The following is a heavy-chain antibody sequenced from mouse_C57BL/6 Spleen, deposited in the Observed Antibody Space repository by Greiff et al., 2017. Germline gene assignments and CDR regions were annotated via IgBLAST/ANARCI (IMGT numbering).Heavy chain of an antibody. CDR3: ARYYGSSYYYFDY. Sequence: VKLQESDAELVKPGASVKISCKVSGYTFTDHTIHWMKQRPEQGLEWIGYIYPRDGSTKYNEKFKGKATLTADKSSSTAYMQLNSLTSEDSAVYFCARYYGSSYYYFDYWGQGTTLTVSS. CDR1: GYTFTDHT. V-gene: IGHV1-78*01. J-gene: IGHJ2*01. D-gene: IGHD1-1*01. CDR2: IYPRDGST.